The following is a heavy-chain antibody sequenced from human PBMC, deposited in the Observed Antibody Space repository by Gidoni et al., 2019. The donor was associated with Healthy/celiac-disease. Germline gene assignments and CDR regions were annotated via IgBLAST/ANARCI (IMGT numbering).Heavy chain of an antibody. CDR3: ARAAGGNPFDY. Sequence: QLQLQESGPGLVKPSETLSLTCTVSGGSISSSSYYWGWIRQPPGKGLEWIGSIYYSGSTYYNPSLTSRVTISVDTSKNQFSLKLSSVTAADTAVYYCARAAGGNPFDYWGQGTLVTVSS. CDR1: GGSISSSSYY. D-gene: IGHD2-15*01. V-gene: IGHV4-39*01. CDR2: IYYSGST. J-gene: IGHJ4*02.